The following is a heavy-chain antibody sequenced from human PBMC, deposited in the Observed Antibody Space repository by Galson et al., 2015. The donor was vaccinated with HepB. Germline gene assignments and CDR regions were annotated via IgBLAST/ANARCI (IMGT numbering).Heavy chain of an antibody. V-gene: IGHV4-59*01. CDR2: IYYSGST. CDR3: ARDYRYGDYSYWYFDL. Sequence: LSLTCTVSGGSISSYYWRWIRQPPGKGLEWIGYIYYSGSTNYNPSLKSRVTISVDTSKNQFSLKLSSVTAADTAVYYCARDYRYGDYSYWYFDLWGRGTLVTVSS. J-gene: IGHJ2*01. CDR1: GGSISSYY. D-gene: IGHD4-17*01.